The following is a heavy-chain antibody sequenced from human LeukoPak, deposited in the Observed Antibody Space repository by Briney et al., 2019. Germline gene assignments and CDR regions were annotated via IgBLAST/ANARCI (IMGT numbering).Heavy chain of an antibody. Sequence: GSSVKVSCKVSGYTLTELSMHWVRQAPGKGLEWMGGFDPEDGETIYAQKFQGRVTMTEDTSTDTAYMEMSSLRSEATAVYYCATDIAVAGVRGEFDYWGQGTLVTVSS. CDR2: FDPEDGET. V-gene: IGHV1-24*01. J-gene: IGHJ4*02. CDR1: GYTLTELS. CDR3: ATDIAVAGVRGEFDY. D-gene: IGHD6-19*01.